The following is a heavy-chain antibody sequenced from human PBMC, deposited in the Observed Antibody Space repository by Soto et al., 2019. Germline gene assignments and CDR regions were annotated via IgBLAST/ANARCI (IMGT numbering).Heavy chain of an antibody. J-gene: IGHJ4*02. CDR1: GFTFSSYA. D-gene: IGHD6-19*01. V-gene: IGHV3-23*01. Sequence: EVQLLESGGGLVQPGGSLRLSCAASGFTFSSYAMSWVRQAPGKGLEWVSAISGSGGSTYYADSVKGRFTISRDNSKNTLYLQMNSLRAEDTAVYYCVASGGAVAGPDYYFDYWGQGTLVTVSS. CDR2: ISGSGGST. CDR3: VASGGAVAGPDYYFDY.